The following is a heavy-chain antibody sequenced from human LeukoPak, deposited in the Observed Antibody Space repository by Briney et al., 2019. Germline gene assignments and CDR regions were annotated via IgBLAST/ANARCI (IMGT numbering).Heavy chain of an antibody. Sequence: GGSLRLSCAASGFTFSSYSMNWVRQAPGKGLEWVSAISGSGGSTYYADSVKGRFTISGDNSKNTLYLQMNSLRAEDTAVYYCAKSTYGSGSYYEVPRYYYGMDVWGQGTTVTVSS. CDR3: AKSTYGSGSYYEVPRYYYGMDV. V-gene: IGHV3-23*01. J-gene: IGHJ6*02. CDR1: GFTFSSYS. CDR2: ISGSGGST. D-gene: IGHD3-10*01.